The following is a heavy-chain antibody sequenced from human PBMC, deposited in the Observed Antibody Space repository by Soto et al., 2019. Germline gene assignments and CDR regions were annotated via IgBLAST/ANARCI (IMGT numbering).Heavy chain of an antibody. Sequence: EVQLVESGGGLVQPGGSLRLSCAASGFTFSNYWMHWVRQAPGKGLVWVSRIKSDGSSISYADSVRGRFTISRDNARHSLYLNMISLSAEDTAVYYCARGGFSGSGSYIQGDYWGQGTLVTVSS. V-gene: IGHV3-74*01. CDR3: ARGGFSGSGSYIQGDY. CDR1: GFTFSNYW. CDR2: IKSDGSSI. J-gene: IGHJ4*02. D-gene: IGHD3-10*01.